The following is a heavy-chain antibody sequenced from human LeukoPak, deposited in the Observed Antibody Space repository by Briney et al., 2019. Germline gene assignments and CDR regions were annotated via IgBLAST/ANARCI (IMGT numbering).Heavy chain of an antibody. D-gene: IGHD2-21*02. V-gene: IGHV3-48*04. J-gene: IGHJ3*02. Sequence: GGSLRLPCAASGFTFSQKDMNWVRQAPGKGLEWVSYISSSSSTIYYADSVKGRFTISRDNAKNSLYLQMNSLRAEDTAVYYCARVPRLAYCGGDCFYAFDIWGQGTMVTVSS. CDR2: ISSSSSTI. CDR1: GFTFSQKD. CDR3: ARVPRLAYCGGDCFYAFDI.